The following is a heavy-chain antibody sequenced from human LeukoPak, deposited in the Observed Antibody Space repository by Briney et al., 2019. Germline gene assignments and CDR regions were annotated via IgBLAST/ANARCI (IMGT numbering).Heavy chain of an antibody. CDR1: GFTFSSYG. J-gene: IGHJ4*02. CDR3: AKDQFSVGATSGDY. V-gene: IGHV3-30*02. CDR2: IRYDGSNK. Sequence: GGSLRLSCAASGFTFSSYGMHWVRQAPGKGLEWVAFIRYDGSNKYYADSVKGRFTISRDNSKNTLYLQMNSLRAEDTAVYYCAKDQFSVGATSGDYWGQGTLVTVSS. D-gene: IGHD1-26*01.